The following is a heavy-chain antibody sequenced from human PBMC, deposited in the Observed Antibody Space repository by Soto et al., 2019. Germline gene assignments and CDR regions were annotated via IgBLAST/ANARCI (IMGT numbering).Heavy chain of an antibody. CDR1: GFTFSSYS. D-gene: IGHD6-6*01. Sequence: GGSLRLSCAASGFTFSSYSMNWVRQAPGKGLEWVSYISSSSSTIYYADSVKGRFTISRDNANNSLYLQMNSLRDEDTAVYYCARIRTTRQLVFQSDYCYGMDVWGQGTTVTVSS. CDR3: ARIRTTRQLVFQSDYCYGMDV. CDR2: ISSSSSTI. J-gene: IGHJ6*02. V-gene: IGHV3-48*02.